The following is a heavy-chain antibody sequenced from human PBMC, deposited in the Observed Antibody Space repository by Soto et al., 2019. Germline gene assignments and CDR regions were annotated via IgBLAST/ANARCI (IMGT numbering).Heavy chain of an antibody. CDR3: ARARDYDYHYSGMDV. Sequence: LRLSCAASGFTFSNSDMNWVHQAPGKGLEWVSGVSWNGSRTHYADSVKGRFIISRDNSRNTLYLQTNSLGAEDTAVYYCARARDYDYHYSGMDVWGQGTTVTVSS. J-gene: IGHJ6*02. CDR1: GFTFSNSD. D-gene: IGHD4-17*01. V-gene: IGHV3-35*01. CDR2: VSWNGSRT.